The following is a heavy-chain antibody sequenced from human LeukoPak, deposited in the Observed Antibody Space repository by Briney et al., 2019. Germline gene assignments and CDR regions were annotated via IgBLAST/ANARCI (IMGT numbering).Heavy chain of an antibody. V-gene: IGHV3-23*01. CDR3: AKPLAVAGTGGAFDI. CDR1: GFTFTSYS. Sequence: PGGSLRLSCAASGFTFTSYSMNWVRQAPGKGLEWVSAISGSGGSTYYADSVKGRFTISRDNSKNTLYLQMNSLRAEDTAVYYCAKPLAVAGTGGAFDIWGQGTMVTVSS. CDR2: ISGSGGST. D-gene: IGHD6-19*01. J-gene: IGHJ3*02.